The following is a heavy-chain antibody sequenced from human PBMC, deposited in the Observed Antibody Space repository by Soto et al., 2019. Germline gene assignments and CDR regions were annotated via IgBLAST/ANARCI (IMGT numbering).Heavy chain of an antibody. CDR2: IWYDGSNE. D-gene: IGHD1-1*01. Sequence: QVQLVESGGGVVQPGRSLRLSCAASGFIFSSYGMHWVRQTPGKGLEWVAVIWYDGSNEYYADSVKGRFNISRDNSKNSLYLQMNSLRAEDTAVYYCARDQLTRVAPYYGLDVWGQGTTVTVSS. V-gene: IGHV3-33*01. CDR1: GFIFSSYG. J-gene: IGHJ6*02. CDR3: ARDQLTRVAPYYGLDV.